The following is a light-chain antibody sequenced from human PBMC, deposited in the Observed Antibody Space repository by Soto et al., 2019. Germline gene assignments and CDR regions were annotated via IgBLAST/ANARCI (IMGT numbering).Light chain of an antibody. V-gene: IGKV1-27*01. CDR2: AAS. Sequence: DIELTQSPSFLSPSIGESVTITCRASQVISDYLAWYQQKPGQVPKVLISAASTLQSGVPSRFRGSASGTDFTLTITGLQPDAFATYYCQNYNGPPWTFGQGTKV. CDR1: QVISDY. J-gene: IGKJ1*01. CDR3: QNYNGPPWT.